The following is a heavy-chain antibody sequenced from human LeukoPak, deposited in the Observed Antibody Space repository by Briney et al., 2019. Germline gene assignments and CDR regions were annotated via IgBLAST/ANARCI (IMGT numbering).Heavy chain of an antibody. V-gene: IGHV3-7*01. D-gene: IGHD3-3*01. J-gene: IGHJ3*02. CDR2: IKQDGSGK. CDR1: GFTFSSYW. Sequence: GGSLRLSCAASGFTFSSYWMSWVRQAPGKGLEWGANIKQDGSGKYYVDSVKGRFTISRDNAKNSLYLQMNSLRAEDTAVYYCARESTNYDFWSGYYTAFDIWGLGTMVTVSS. CDR3: ARESTNYDFWSGYYTAFDI.